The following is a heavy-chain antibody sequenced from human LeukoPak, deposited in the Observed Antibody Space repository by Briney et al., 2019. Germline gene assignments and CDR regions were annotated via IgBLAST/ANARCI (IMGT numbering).Heavy chain of an antibody. J-gene: IGHJ4*02. CDR1: GGTFSGYA. CDR3: ARGVYGSSGFSFDY. V-gene: IGHV1-69*13. D-gene: IGHD6-19*01. Sequence: VASVKVSCKASGGTFSGYAISWVRQAPGQGLEWMGGIIPIFGTANYAQKFQGRVTITADESTSTAYMELSSLRSEDTAVYYCARGVYGSSGFSFDYWGQGTLVTVSS. CDR2: IIPIFGTA.